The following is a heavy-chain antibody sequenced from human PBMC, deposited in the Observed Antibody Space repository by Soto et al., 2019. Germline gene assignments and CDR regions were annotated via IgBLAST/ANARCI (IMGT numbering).Heavy chain of an antibody. D-gene: IGHD6-13*01. CDR1: GYTFTGYY. CDR2: INPNSGGT. Sequence: ASVKVSCEASGYTFTGYYMHWVRQAPGQGLEWMGWINPNSGGTNYAQKFQGWVTMTRDTSISTAYMELSRLRSDDTAVYYCARDRSSVYSSPTDAFDIWGQGTMVTVSS. V-gene: IGHV1-2*04. CDR3: ARDRSSVYSSPTDAFDI. J-gene: IGHJ3*02.